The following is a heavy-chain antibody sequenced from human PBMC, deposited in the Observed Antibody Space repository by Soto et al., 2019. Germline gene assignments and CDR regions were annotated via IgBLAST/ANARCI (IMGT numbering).Heavy chain of an antibody. V-gene: IGHV4-59*01. Sequence: SETLSLTCTVSRGSISSYYWSWIRQPPGKGLEWIGYIYYSGSTNYNPSLKSRVTISVDTSKNQFSLKLSSVTAADTAVYYCARRVVVAATEWFDPWGQGTLVTVSS. CDR2: IYYSGST. CDR1: RGSISSYY. J-gene: IGHJ5*02. D-gene: IGHD2-15*01. CDR3: ARRVVVAATEWFDP.